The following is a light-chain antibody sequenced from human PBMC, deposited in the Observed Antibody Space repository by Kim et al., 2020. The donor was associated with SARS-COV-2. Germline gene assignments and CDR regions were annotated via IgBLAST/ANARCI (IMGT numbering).Light chain of an antibody. Sequence: EIVLTQSPGTLSLSPGERATVSCRASQSVSKNYLAWYQQKPGRAPRLLIYAASTRATGIPDRFSGSGSGTDFTLTISRLEPEDFVVYFCQQYATSPLPFGGGTKVDIK. CDR2: AAS. J-gene: IGKJ4*01. CDR1: QSVSKNY. CDR3: QQYATSPLP. V-gene: IGKV3-20*01.